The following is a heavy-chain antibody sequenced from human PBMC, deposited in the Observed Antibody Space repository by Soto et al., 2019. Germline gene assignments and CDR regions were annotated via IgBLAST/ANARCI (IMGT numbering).Heavy chain of an antibody. D-gene: IGHD6-13*01. CDR3: ARRVRMIAAAGTKDLRYYYGMDV. J-gene: IGHJ6*02. Sequence: ASVTVSCKASGYTFTSYYMHWVRQAPGQGLEWMGIINPSGGSTSYAQKFQGRVTMTRETSTSTVYMELSSLRSEDTAVYYCARRVRMIAAAGTKDLRYYYGMDVWGQGTTVTVSS. V-gene: IGHV1-46*01. CDR2: INPSGGST. CDR1: GYTFTSYY.